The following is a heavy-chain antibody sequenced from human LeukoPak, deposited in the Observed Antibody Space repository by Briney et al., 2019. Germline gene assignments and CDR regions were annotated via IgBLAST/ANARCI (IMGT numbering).Heavy chain of an antibody. J-gene: IGHJ4*02. CDR2: IYHSGST. CDR1: GGSISSGGYS. Sequence: NPSETLSLTCAVSGGSISSGGYSWSWIRQPPGKGLEWIGYIYHSGSTNYNPSLKSRVTISVDKSKNQFSLKLSSVTAADTAVYYCARLDYDYVWGSYQVRAPFDYWGQGTLVTVSS. D-gene: IGHD3-16*02. V-gene: IGHV4-30-2*01. CDR3: ARLDYDYVWGSYQVRAPFDY.